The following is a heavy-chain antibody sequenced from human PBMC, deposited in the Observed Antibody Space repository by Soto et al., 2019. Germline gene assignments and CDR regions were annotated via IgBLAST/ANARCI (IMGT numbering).Heavy chain of an antibody. J-gene: IGHJ4*02. Sequence: QVQLVESGGGVVQPGRSLRLSCTASGFTFDTMAMHWVRQAPGKGLEWVAVIWFDGSGHYYADSLKGRFTISRDNSKNTLYLQMNDLRVEDTAVYYCVRGRSGGSPDWSCPGVDWGQGTLVTVSS. CDR2: IWFDGSGH. CDR3: VRGRSGGSPDWSCPGVD. V-gene: IGHV3-33*01. CDR1: GFTFDTMA. D-gene: IGHD3-9*01.